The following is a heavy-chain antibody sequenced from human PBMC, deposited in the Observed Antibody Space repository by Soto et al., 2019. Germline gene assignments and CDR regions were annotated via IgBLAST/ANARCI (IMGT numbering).Heavy chain of an antibody. Sequence: QVQLVQSGAEVKKPGSSVKVSCKASGGTFSSYAISWVRQAPGQGLEWMGGIIPIFGTANYAQKFQGRVTITADESTSTAYMELSSLRSEDTAVYYCARDHEPGNYEGYNWFDPWGQGTLVTVSS. D-gene: IGHD1-7*01. CDR1: GGTFSSYA. V-gene: IGHV1-69*01. J-gene: IGHJ5*02. CDR2: IIPIFGTA. CDR3: ARDHEPGNYEGYNWFDP.